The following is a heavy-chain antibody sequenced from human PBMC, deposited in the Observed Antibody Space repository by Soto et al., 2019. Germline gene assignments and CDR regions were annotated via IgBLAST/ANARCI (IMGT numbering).Heavy chain of an antibody. CDR1: GYTFTSYG. D-gene: IGHD1-20*01. Sequence: ASVKVSCKASGYTFTSYGISWVRQAPGQGLEWMGWISGHNGNTKYAQKLQGRVTMTTDTSTSTAYMELRSLRSDDTAVYYCARDAAIGMNDYWGQGTLVTVSS. V-gene: IGHV1-18*01. CDR2: ISGHNGNT. CDR3: ARDAAIGMNDY. J-gene: IGHJ4*02.